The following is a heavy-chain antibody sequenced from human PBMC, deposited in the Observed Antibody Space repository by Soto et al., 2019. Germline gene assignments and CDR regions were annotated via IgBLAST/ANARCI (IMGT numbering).Heavy chain of an antibody. CDR3: ARVTVATRNFDY. Sequence: SETLSLTCTVSGGSISSGGYYCSWIRQHPGKGLEWIGYIYYSGSTYYNPSLKSRVTISVDTSKNQFSLKLSSVTAADTAVYYCARVTVATRNFDYWGQGTLVTGSS. CDR2: IYYSGST. V-gene: IGHV4-31*03. CDR1: GGSISSGGYY. D-gene: IGHD5-12*01. J-gene: IGHJ4*02.